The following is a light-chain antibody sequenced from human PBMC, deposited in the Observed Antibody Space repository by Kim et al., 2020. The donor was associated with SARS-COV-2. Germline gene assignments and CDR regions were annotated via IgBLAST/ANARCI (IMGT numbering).Light chain of an antibody. V-gene: IGLV3-19*01. CDR1: SLRSYY. Sequence: SSELTQDPAVSVALGQTVRITCQGDSLRSYYATWYQQNPGQAPILVIYGKNNRPSGIPDRFSGSSSGNTASLTITVTHAGDEADYYFNSRDINENVFFGG. CDR2: GKN. J-gene: IGLJ2*01. CDR3: NSRDINENVF.